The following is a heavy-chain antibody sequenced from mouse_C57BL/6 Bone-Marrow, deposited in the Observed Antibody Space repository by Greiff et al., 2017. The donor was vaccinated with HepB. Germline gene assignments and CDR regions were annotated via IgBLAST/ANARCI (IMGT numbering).Heavy chain of an antibody. Sequence: VQGVESGPELVKPGASVKISCKASGYAFSSSWMNWVKQRPGKGLEWIGRIYPGDGDTNYNGKFKGKATLTADKSSSTAYMQLSSLTSEDSAVYFCAGWRGAMDYWGKGTSVTVSS. J-gene: IGHJ4*01. CDR3: AGWRGAMDY. CDR2: IYPGDGDT. V-gene: IGHV1-82*01. CDR1: GYAFSSSW.